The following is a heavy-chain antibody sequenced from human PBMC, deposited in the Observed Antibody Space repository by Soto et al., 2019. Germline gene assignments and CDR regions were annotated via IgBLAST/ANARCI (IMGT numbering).Heavy chain of an antibody. CDR2: IYYSGST. D-gene: IGHD3-16*02. CDR3: ARVRIITFGGVIVDY. J-gene: IGHJ4*02. Sequence: QVQLQESGPGLVKPSQTLSLTCTVSGGSISSGNYYWSWIRQHPGKGLEWIGYIYYSGSTFYNPSFKSRVTISVDTSKNQFSLNLTSVTAADTAVYYCARVRIITFGGVIVDYWGQGTLVTVSS. CDR1: GGSISSGNYY. V-gene: IGHV4-31*03.